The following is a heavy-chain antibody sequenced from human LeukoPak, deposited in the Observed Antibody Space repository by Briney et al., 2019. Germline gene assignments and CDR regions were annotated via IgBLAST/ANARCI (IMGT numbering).Heavy chain of an antibody. J-gene: IGHJ4*02. CDR3: ARRVAVTGIYCFDL. V-gene: IGHV4-59*08. CDR2: IYYSGST. CDR1: GGSISSYY. D-gene: IGHD6-19*01. Sequence: PSETLSLTCTVSGGSISSYYWSWIRQPPGKGLEWIGYIYYSGSTNYNPSLKSRVTISVDTSKNQFSLRLTSVTAADTAVYYCARRVAVTGIYCFDLWGQGTPVTVSS.